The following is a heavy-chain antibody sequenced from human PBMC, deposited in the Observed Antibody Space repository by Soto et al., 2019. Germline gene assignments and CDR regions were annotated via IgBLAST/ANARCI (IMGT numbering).Heavy chain of an antibody. CDR3: ARAGDDSSGYYTFDP. CDR2: IYTGGST. D-gene: IGHD3-22*01. J-gene: IGHJ5*02. Sequence: GGSLRLSCAASGFTVSNSYMSWVRQAPGKGLEWVSVIYTGGSTFYADSVKGRFTISSDNSKNTLYLQMNSLRAEDTAVYYCARAGDDSSGYYTFDPWGQGTLVTVSS. V-gene: IGHV3-53*01. CDR1: GFTVSNSY.